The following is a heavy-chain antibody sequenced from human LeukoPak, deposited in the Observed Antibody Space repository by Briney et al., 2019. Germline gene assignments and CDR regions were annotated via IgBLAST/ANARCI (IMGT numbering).Heavy chain of an antibody. CDR3: ANTTLSTALDP. D-gene: IGHD3-16*02. Sequence: PGGSLRLSCAASRFTFSSYAMSWVRQAPGKGLEWVSAIGGTGGTTYYADSVKGRFTISRDNSKNTLYLQMNSLRAEDTAVYYCANTTLSTALDPWGQGTLVTVSS. CDR1: RFTFSSYA. CDR2: IGGTGGTT. J-gene: IGHJ5*02. V-gene: IGHV3-23*01.